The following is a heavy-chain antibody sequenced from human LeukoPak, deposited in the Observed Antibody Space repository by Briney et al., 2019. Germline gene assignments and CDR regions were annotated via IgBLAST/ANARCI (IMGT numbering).Heavy chain of an antibody. CDR3: AKWNEAMVFAYYFDY. J-gene: IGHJ4*02. CDR1: GFTFSSYD. D-gene: IGHD5-18*01. CDR2: IRYDGSDQ. Sequence: GGSLRLPCAASGFTFSSYDMHWVRQAPGKGLEWVAFIRYDGSDQYYADSVKGRFTISRDNSKNTLYLQMNSLRAEDTAVYYCAKWNEAMVFAYYFDYWGQGTLVTVSS. V-gene: IGHV3-30*02.